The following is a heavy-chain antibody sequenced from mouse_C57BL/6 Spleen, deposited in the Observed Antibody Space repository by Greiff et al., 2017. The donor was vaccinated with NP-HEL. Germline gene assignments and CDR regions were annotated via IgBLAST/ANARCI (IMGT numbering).Heavy chain of an antibody. V-gene: IGHV1-59*01. CDR3: ASLHYYGSSYGFDY. CDR1: GYTFTSYW. J-gene: IGHJ2*01. D-gene: IGHD1-1*01. CDR2: IDPSDSYT. Sequence: QVQLQQPGAELVRPGTSVKLSCKASGYTFTSYWMHWVKQRPGQGLEWIGVIDPSDSYTNYNQKFKGKATLTVDTSSSTAYMQLSSLTSEDSAVYYCASLHYYGSSYGFDYWGQGTTLTVSS.